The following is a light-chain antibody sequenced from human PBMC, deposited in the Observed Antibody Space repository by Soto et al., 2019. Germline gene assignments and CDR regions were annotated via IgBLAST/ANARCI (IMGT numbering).Light chain of an antibody. CDR1: QIVSSSY. CDR2: GAS. CDR3: HQYDSSPVT. J-gene: IGKJ1*01. V-gene: IGKV3-20*01. Sequence: EIVLTQSPGTLSLSPGERATLSCRASQIVSSSYLAWYQQKPGQAPRLLIYGASSRATGIPDRFSGSGSGTDFTLTISRLEPEDFAVYYCHQYDSSPVTFGQGTKVEIK.